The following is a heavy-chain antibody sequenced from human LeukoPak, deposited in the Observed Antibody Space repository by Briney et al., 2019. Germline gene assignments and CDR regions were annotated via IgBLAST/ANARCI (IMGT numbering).Heavy chain of an antibody. V-gene: IGHV2-70*17. CDR3: ARVRASPGAEMIDS. CDR2: IDLDGEK. J-gene: IGHJ4*02. Sequence: SGPALVRPTQTLTLTCSFSGFSLNTDGVCITWIRQSPGKAPEWLARIDLDGEKLYRPSLQSRLTICNDTSKGEVHLEMTKMDPSDTGTYFCARVRASPGAEMIDSGGPGTLVTVSS. D-gene: IGHD3-22*01. CDR1: GFSLNTDGVC.